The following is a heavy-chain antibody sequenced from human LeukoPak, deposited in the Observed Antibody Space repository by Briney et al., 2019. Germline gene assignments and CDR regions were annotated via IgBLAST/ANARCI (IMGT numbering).Heavy chain of an antibody. V-gene: IGHV4-30-4*01. CDR2: MYYSGRT. CDR1: DDSISTNDHY. CDR3: ARGEILAGYYMDV. Sequence: SETRSLTCTVSDDSISTNDHYWSWIRQPPGKGLEWIGYMYYSGRTFFNPSLKSRLTITVDTSKNQFSLRMSSVTVADTAVYYCARGEILAGYYMDVWGKGTSVSVSS. D-gene: IGHD3-9*01. J-gene: IGHJ6*03.